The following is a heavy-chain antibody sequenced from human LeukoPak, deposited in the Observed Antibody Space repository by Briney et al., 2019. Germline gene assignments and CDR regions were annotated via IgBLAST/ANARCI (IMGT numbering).Heavy chain of an antibody. CDR2: INAGNGYT. CDR1: GYSFTSYA. V-gene: IGHV1-3*01. J-gene: IGHJ4*02. D-gene: IGHD6-19*01. CDR3: ARPLAVAGFDY. Sequence: ASVKVSCKASGYSFTSYAMHWVRQAPGQRLEWMGRINAGNGYTKYSQKFQGRVTITRDTSASTAYMELSSLRSEDTAVYFCARPLAVAGFDYWGQGTLVTVSS.